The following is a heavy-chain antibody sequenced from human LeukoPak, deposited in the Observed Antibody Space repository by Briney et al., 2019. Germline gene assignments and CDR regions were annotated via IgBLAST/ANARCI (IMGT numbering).Heavy chain of an antibody. D-gene: IGHD3-16*01. J-gene: IGHJ3*02. CDR1: GFTFSNYW. Sequence: GGSLRLSCAASGFTFSNYWMHWVRQGPGKGLVWVSRIRSDGTSTSYADSVKGRFTISRDNAKNTLYLQMNSLRAEDTAVYYCARETLINVDAFDIWGQGTMVTVSS. V-gene: IGHV3-74*01. CDR3: ARETLINVDAFDI. CDR2: IRSDGTST.